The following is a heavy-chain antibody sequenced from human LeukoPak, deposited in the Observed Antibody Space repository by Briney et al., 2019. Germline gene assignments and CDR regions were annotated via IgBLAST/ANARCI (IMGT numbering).Heavy chain of an antibody. J-gene: IGHJ3*02. CDR3: ARDYGGNSFALSDAFDI. Sequence: GESLKISCKGSGYTFTNYWIGWVRQMPGKGLEWMGSIYPGDSDTRYSPSFQGQVTISADKSISTAYLQWSSLKASDTAMYYCARDYGGNSFALSDAFDIWGQGTMVTVSS. D-gene: IGHD4-23*01. V-gene: IGHV5-51*01. CDR1: GYTFTNYW. CDR2: IYPGDSDT.